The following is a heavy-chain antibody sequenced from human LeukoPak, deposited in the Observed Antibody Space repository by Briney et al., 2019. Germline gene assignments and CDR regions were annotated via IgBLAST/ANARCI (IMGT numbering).Heavy chain of an antibody. CDR2: IWYDGSNK. D-gene: IGHD3-16*01. CDR1: GFTFSSYG. V-gene: IGHV3-33*01. J-gene: IGHJ4*02. Sequence: GRSLRLSCAASGFTFSSYGMHWVRQAPGKGLEWVAVIWYDGSNKYYADSVKGRFTVSRDNSKNTLYLQMNSLKTEDTAVYYCTTDDDGGLGHWGQGTLVTVSS. CDR3: TTDDDGGLGH.